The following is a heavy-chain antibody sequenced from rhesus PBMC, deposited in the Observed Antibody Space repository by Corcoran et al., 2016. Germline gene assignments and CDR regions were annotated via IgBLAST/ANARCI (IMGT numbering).Heavy chain of an antibody. CDR3: AERRGQFLEWSHYDN. CDR2: IFGCGWGT. Sequence: QVQLQASGPGLVKPSETLSLTCAVSGGSLSAASLWSCIHRPPGTGLKWIGYIFGCGWGTNYSPSLINRFSISIDTSKNQFSLRLSSVTAADTALYYCAERRGQFLEWSHYDNWGQGVLVTVSS. D-gene: IGHD3-3*01. J-gene: IGHJ4*01. V-gene: IGHV4-106*01. CDR1: GGSLSAASL.